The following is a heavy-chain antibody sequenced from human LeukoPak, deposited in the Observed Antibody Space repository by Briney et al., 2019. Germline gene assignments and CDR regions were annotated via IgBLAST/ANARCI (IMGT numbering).Heavy chain of an antibody. J-gene: IGHJ5*02. Sequence: PGGSLRLSCAASGFTFSSYAMSWVRQAPGKGLEWVSAISGSGGSTYYADSVKGRFTISRDNSKNTLYLQMNSLRAEDTAVYYCAKVRGIVVEPAAMGSWGQGTLVTVSS. CDR3: AKVRGIVVEPAAMGS. CDR2: ISGSGGST. CDR1: GFTFSSYA. D-gene: IGHD2-2*01. V-gene: IGHV3-23*01.